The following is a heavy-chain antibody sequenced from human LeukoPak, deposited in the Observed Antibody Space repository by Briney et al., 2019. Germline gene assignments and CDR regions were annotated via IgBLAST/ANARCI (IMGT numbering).Heavy chain of an antibody. CDR3: ARAESDDFWSGYYSGY. J-gene: IGHJ4*02. CDR2: ISWNSGSI. Sequence: PGRSLRLSCAASGFTFDDYAMHWVRQASGKGLEWVSGISWNSGSIGYADSVKGRFTISRDNAKNSLYLQMNSLRAEDTALYYCARAESDDFWSGYYSGYWGQGTLVTVSS. V-gene: IGHV3-9*01. CDR1: GFTFDDYA. D-gene: IGHD3-3*01.